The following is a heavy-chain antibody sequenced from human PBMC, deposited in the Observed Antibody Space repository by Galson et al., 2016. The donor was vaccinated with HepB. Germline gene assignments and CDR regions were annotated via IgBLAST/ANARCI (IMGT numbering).Heavy chain of an antibody. V-gene: IGHV4-39*01. CDR2: IVYSGSS. CDR3: ARQDFPHCGGYCYWSSGPHFFDF. CDR1: GGSISTRSYY. Sequence: SETLSLTCTISGGSISTRSYYWGWIRQPPGKGLEWIGSIVYSGSSYYTPSLKSRVTIAVDTSKNQFSLRLSSVTAADTAVYYCARQDFPHCGGYCYWSSGPHFFDFWAREPWSPSPQ. J-gene: IGHJ4*02. D-gene: IGHD2-21*02.